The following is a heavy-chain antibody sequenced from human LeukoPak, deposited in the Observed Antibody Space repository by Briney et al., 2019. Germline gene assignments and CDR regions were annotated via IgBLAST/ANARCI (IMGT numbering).Heavy chain of an antibody. Sequence: PGGSLRLSCAASGFTFSSYSMNWVRQAPGKGLEWVASISSSTSYIYYADSLKGRFTISRDNAKNTLYLQMNSLRAEDTAVYYCVRGGAEYSNGHNWFDPWGQGTLVTVSS. CDR1: GFTFSSYS. V-gene: IGHV3-21*01. D-gene: IGHD2/OR15-2a*01. CDR3: VRGGAEYSNGHNWFDP. J-gene: IGHJ5*02. CDR2: ISSSTSYI.